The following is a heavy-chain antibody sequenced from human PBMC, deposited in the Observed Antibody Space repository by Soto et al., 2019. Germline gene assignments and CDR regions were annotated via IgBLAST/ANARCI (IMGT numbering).Heavy chain of an antibody. Sequence: PSETLSLTCVVHGGSFSGHYWSWIRQPPGKGLEWIGEINHSGSTNYNPSLKSRVTISGDTSKNQFSLNLSSVTAADTAIYYCARAIGRIQLRYYYGMDVWGQGTTVTVSS. J-gene: IGHJ6*02. CDR1: GGSFSGHY. D-gene: IGHD5-18*01. CDR2: INHSGST. V-gene: IGHV4-34*01. CDR3: ARAIGRIQLRYYYGMDV.